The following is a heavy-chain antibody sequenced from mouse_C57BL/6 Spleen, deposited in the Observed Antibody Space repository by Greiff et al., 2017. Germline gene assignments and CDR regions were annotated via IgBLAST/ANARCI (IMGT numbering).Heavy chain of an antibody. Sequence: QVQLKQPGAELVMPGASVKLSCKASGYTFTSYWMHWVKQRPGQGLEWIGEIDPSDSYTNYNQKFKGKSTLTVDKSSSTAYMQLSSLTSEDSAVYYCARRLLRSFDYWGQGTTLTVSS. J-gene: IGHJ2*01. CDR1: GYTFTSYW. CDR3: ARRLLRSFDY. V-gene: IGHV1-69*01. D-gene: IGHD1-1*01. CDR2: IDPSDSYT.